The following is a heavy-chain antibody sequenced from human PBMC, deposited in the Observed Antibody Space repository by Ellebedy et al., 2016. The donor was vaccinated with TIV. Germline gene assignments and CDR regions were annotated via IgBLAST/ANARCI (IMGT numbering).Heavy chain of an antibody. Sequence: GGSLRLXXAASGFTFSSYSMNWVRQAPGKGLEWVSSISSSSSYIYYADSVKGRFTISRDNAKNSLYLQMNSLRAEDTAVYYCARSHFRGYDILTGEPSVGYYGMDVWGQGTTVTVSS. J-gene: IGHJ6*02. V-gene: IGHV3-21*01. D-gene: IGHD3-9*01. CDR3: ARSHFRGYDILTGEPSVGYYGMDV. CDR2: ISSSSSYI. CDR1: GFTFSSYS.